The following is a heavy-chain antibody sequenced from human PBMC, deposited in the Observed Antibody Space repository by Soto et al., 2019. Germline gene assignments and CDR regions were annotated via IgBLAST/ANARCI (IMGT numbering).Heavy chain of an antibody. Sequence: QVQLVESGGGVVQPGRSLRLSCAASGFTFSSYAMHWVRQAPGKGLEWVAVISYDGNNKYYADSVKGRFTISRDNSKNTLYLQMTSLRAADTAVSYCARAPTTVTTASSCDFWGQGTLVTASP. CDR2: ISYDGNNK. CDR3: ARAPTTVTTASSCDF. V-gene: IGHV3-30-3*01. D-gene: IGHD4-17*01. J-gene: IGHJ4*02. CDR1: GFTFSSYA.